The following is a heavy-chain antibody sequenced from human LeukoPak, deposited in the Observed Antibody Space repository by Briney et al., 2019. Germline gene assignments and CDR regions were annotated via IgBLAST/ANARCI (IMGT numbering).Heavy chain of an antibody. J-gene: IGHJ4*02. Sequence: GASVKVSCKASGYTFTGYYMHWVRQAPGQGLEWMGWINPNSGGTNYAQKFQGSVTMTRDTSISTAYMELSRLRSDDTAVYYCARDRSLRYQFDDSSGYFDYWGQGTLVTVSS. V-gene: IGHV1-2*02. D-gene: IGHD3-22*01. CDR1: GYTFTGYY. CDR3: ARDRSLRYQFDDSSGYFDY. CDR2: INPNSGGT.